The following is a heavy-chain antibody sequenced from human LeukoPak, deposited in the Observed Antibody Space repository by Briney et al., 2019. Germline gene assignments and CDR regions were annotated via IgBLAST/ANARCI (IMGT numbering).Heavy chain of an antibody. CDR2: IYTSGST. CDR1: GGSISSYY. CDR3: ARRRRSSWAFDY. Sequence: SETLSLTCTVSGGSISSYYWSWLRQPAGKGLEWIGRIYTSGSTNYNPSLKSRVTMSVDTSKNQFSLKLSSVTAADTAVYYCARRRRSSWAFDYWGQGTLVTLSS. D-gene: IGHD6-13*01. J-gene: IGHJ4*02. V-gene: IGHV4-4*07.